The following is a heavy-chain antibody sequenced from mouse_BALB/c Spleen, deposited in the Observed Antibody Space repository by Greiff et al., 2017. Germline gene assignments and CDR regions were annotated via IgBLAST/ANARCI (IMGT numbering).Heavy chain of an antibody. CDR3: ARDDYSAWFAY. V-gene: IGHV5-6-5*01. CDR2: ISSGGST. D-gene: IGHD2-4*01. Sequence: DGKLVESGGGLVKPGGSLKLSCAASGFTFSSYAMSWVRQTPEKRLEWVASISSGGSTYYPDSVKGRFTISRDNARNILYLQMSSLRSEDTAMYYCARDDYSAWFAYWGQGTLVTVSA. CDR1: GFTFSSYA. J-gene: IGHJ3*01.